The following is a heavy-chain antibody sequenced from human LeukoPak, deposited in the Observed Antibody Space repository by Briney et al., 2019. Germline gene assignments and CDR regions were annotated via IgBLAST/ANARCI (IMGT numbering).Heavy chain of an antibody. CDR1: GFTVSSNY. Sequence: GGSLRLSCAASGFTVSSNYMSWVRQAPVKGLEWVSVIYSGGSTYYADSVKGRFTISRDNSKNTLYLQMNSLRAEDTAVYYCARPIVGATTDAYFDYWGQGTLVTVSS. D-gene: IGHD1-26*01. V-gene: IGHV3-66*04. CDR2: IYSGGST. J-gene: IGHJ4*02. CDR3: ARPIVGATTDAYFDY.